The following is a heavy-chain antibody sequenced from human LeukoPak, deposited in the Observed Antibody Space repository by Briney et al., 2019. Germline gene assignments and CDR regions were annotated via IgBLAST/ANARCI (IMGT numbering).Heavy chain of an antibody. D-gene: IGHD4-23*01. CDR3: ARERGNPNQDYYYYYYMDV. CDR2: IYYSGST. Sequence: TSETLSLTRAVSGGSISSGGYSWSWIRQPPGKGLEWIGYIYYSGSTYYNPSLKSRVTISVDTSKNQFSLKLSSVTAADTAVYYCARERGNPNQDYYYYYYMDVWGKGTTVTVSS. J-gene: IGHJ6*03. CDR1: GGSISSGGYS. V-gene: IGHV4-30-4*07.